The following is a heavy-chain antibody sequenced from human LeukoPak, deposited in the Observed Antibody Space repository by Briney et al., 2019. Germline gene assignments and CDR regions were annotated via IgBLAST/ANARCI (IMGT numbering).Heavy chain of an antibody. CDR1: GGSIRSGGYY. V-gene: IGHV4-31*03. J-gene: IGHJ6*03. D-gene: IGHD3-9*01. CDR2: TYDSGNT. Sequence: PSETLSLTCSVSGGSIRSGGYYWTWIRHLPGKGLEWVGFTYDSGNTNYNSPLKGRVTMSVDTSKNQFSLKLSSVTAADTAVYYCARGQANILTGFLSRRGYYHYYYMDVWGKGTTVIVSS. CDR3: ARGQANILTGFLSRRGYYHYYYMDV.